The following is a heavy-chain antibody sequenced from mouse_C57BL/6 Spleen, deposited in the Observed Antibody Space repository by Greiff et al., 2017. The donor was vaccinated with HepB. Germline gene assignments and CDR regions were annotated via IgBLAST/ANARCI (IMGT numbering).Heavy chain of an antibody. D-gene: IGHD1-1*01. J-gene: IGHJ2*01. V-gene: IGHV1-72*01. CDR3: ASETYCGSSDYFDY. CDR2: IDPNSGGT. Sequence: QVQLKQPGAELVKPGASVKLSCKASGYTFTSYWMHWVKQRPGRGLEWIGRIDPNSGGTTYNEKFKSKATLTVDKPSSTAYMQLSSLTSEDSAVYYWASETYCGSSDYFDYWGQGTTLTVSS. CDR1: GYTFTSYW.